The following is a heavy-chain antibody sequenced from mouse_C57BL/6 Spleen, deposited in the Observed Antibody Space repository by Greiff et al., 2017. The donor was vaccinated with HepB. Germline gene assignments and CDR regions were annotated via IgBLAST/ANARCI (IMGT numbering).Heavy chain of an antibody. CDR2: IWSGGST. CDR1: GFSLTSYG. Sequence: QVQLKQSGPGLVQPSQSLSITCTVSGFSLTSYGVHWVRQSPGKGLEWLGVIWSGGSTDYNAAFISRLSISKDNSKSQVFFKMNSLQADDTAIYYCARGGSNYYFDYWGQGTTLTVSS. V-gene: IGHV2-2*01. CDR3: ARGGSNYYFDY. D-gene: IGHD2-5*01. J-gene: IGHJ2*01.